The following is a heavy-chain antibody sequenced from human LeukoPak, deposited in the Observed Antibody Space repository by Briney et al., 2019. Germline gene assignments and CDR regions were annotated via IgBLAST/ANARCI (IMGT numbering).Heavy chain of an antibody. Sequence: PSETLSLTCAVYGGSFSGYYWSWIRQPPGKGLEWIGEINHSGSTNYNPSLKSRVTISVDTSKNQFSLKLSSVTAADTAVYYCARGYRHYYGSGSPFDPWGQGTLVTVSS. CDR3: ARGYRHYYGSGSPFDP. J-gene: IGHJ5*02. V-gene: IGHV4-34*01. D-gene: IGHD3-10*01. CDR1: GGSFSGYY. CDR2: INHSGST.